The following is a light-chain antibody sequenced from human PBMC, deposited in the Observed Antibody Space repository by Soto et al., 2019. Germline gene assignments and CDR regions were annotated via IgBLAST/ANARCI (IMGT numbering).Light chain of an antibody. CDR1: SSNIGAGYD. V-gene: IGLV1-40*01. CDR3: QSYDISLSGAE. Sequence: QSVLTQPPSVSGAPGQRVTISCTGSSSNIGAGYDVHWYQQLPGTAPKLLIYGNSNRPSGVPDRFSGSKSGTSASLAITGLQAEDEADYYCQSYDISLSGAEFGGGTELTVL. J-gene: IGLJ7*01. CDR2: GNS.